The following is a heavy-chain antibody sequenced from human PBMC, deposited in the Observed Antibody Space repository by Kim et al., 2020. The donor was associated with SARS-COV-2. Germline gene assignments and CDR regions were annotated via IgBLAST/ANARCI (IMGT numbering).Heavy chain of an antibody. V-gene: IGHV3-13*04. CDR1: GFTFSSYD. Sequence: GGSLRLSCAASGFTFSSYDMHWVRQATGKGLEWVSAIGTAGDTYYPGSVKGRFTISRENAKNSLYLQMNSLRAGDTAVYYCARDNGYQWGYGMDVWGQGTTVTVSS. CDR2: IGTAGDT. J-gene: IGHJ6*02. D-gene: IGHD1-26*01. CDR3: ARDNGYQWGYGMDV.